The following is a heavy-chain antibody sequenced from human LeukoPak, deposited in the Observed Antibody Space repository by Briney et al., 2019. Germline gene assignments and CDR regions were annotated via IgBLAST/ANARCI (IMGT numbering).Heavy chain of an antibody. V-gene: IGHV3-30*04. CDR2: ISYDGSNK. J-gene: IGHJ4*02. Sequence: GGSLRLSCAASGFTFSSYAMHWVRQAPGKGLEWVAVISYDGSNKYYADSVKGRFTISRDNSKNTLYLQMNSLRAEDTAVYYCARVEIGVATMPYFDYWGQGTLVTVSS. CDR1: GFTFSSYA. D-gene: IGHD5-12*01. CDR3: ARVEIGVATMPYFDY.